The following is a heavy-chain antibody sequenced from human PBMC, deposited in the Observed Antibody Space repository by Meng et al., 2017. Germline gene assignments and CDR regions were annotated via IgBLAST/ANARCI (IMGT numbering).Heavy chain of an antibody. CDR2: ISYDGSNK. CDR3: ATMIVVNY. CDR1: GFTFSSYA. V-gene: IGHV3-30*01. Sequence: QWRWVELWGGVVQPGRSLRPSCAASGFTFSSYAMHWVRQAPGKGLEWVAVISYDGSNKYYADSVKGRFTISRDNSKNTLYLQMNSLRAEDTAVYYCATMIVVNYWGQGTLVTVSS. J-gene: IGHJ4*02. D-gene: IGHD3-22*01.